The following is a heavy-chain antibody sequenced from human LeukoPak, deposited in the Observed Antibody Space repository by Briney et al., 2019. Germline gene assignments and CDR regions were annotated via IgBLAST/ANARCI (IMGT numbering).Heavy chain of an antibody. V-gene: IGHV3-49*04. D-gene: IGHD3-16*01. CDR1: GFTFGDYA. CDR3: ARDHRYDYALDY. J-gene: IGHJ4*02. Sequence: SGGSLRLSCTASGFTFGDYAMSWVRQAPGKGLEWVGFIRSKAYGGTTEYAASVKGRFTISRDDSKSIAYLQMNSLKTEDTAVYYCARDHRYDYALDYWGQGTLVTVSS. CDR2: IRSKAYGGTT.